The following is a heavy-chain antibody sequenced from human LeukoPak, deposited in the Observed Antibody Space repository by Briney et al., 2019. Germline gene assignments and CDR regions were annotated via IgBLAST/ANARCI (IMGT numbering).Heavy chain of an antibody. D-gene: IGHD3-16*02. CDR1: GFSLSDYY. Sequence: PGGSLRLSCAASGFSLSDYYMTWIRQAAGKGLEWVSYISSSSTYTNYADSVKGRFTISRDNAKNSLYLQMNSLRDEDTAVYYCARDVRAFDYWGQGTLVTVSS. J-gene: IGHJ4*02. CDR2: ISSSSTYT. V-gene: IGHV3-11*05. CDR3: ARDVRAFDY.